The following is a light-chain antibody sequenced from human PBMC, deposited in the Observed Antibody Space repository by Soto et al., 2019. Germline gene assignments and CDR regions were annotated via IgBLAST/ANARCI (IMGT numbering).Light chain of an antibody. V-gene: IGLV1-40*01. CDR2: GNN. CDR3: QSYDSGLSSYV. CDR1: SANIGTGYD. J-gene: IGLJ1*01. Sequence: VLTQPPSVSGAPGQMVTISCTEGSANIGTGYDVHWYQQVPGTAPKLLIYGNNNRPSGIPDRFSGSKSDTSASLAIAGLQAEDEADYYCQSYDSGLSSYVFGSGTKVTVL.